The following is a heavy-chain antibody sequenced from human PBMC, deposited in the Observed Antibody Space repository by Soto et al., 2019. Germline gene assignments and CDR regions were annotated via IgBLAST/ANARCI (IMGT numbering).Heavy chain of an antibody. V-gene: IGHV4-34*01. D-gene: IGHD6-13*01. CDR1: GGSFSGYY. CDR2: INHSGST. Sequence: SETLSLTCAVYGGSFSGYYWSWIRQPPGKGLEWIGEINHSGSTNYNPSLKSRVTISVDTSKNLFSLKLSSVTAADTAVYYCATLTREQQLKKYHYYMDVWGRGTTVTVSS. J-gene: IGHJ6*03. CDR3: ATLTREQQLKKYHYYMDV.